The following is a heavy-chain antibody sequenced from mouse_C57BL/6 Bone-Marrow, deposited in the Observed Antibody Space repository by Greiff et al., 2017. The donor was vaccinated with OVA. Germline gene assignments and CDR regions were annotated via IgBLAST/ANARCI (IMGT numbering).Heavy chain of an antibody. D-gene: IGHD1-1*01. Sequence: EVMLVESGGGLVQPGGSLKLSCAASGFTFSDYYMYWVRQTPEKRLEWVAYISNGGGSTYYPDTVKGRFTISRDNATTTLYLQMSRLKTEDTAMDYWARNYYGSSYWYFDVWGTGTTVTVSS. CDR3: ARNYYGSSYWYFDV. CDR2: ISNGGGST. J-gene: IGHJ1*03. V-gene: IGHV5-12*01. CDR1: GFTFSDYY.